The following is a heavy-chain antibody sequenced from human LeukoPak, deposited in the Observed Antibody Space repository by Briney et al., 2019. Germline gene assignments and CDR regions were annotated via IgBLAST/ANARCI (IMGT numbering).Heavy chain of an antibody. Sequence: GESLRLSCAASGFTFSSYSMNWVRQAPGKGLEWVSSISSSSSYIYYADSVKGRFTISRDNAKNSLYLQMNSLRAEDTAVYYCARASSGWLRELDYWGQGTLVIVSS. V-gene: IGHV3-21*01. CDR2: ISSSSSYI. D-gene: IGHD6-19*01. CDR1: GFTFSSYS. J-gene: IGHJ4*02. CDR3: ARASSGWLRELDY.